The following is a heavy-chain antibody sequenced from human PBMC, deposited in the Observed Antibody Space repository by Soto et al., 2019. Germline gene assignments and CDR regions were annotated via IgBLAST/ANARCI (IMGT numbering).Heavy chain of an antibody. D-gene: IGHD3-3*01. V-gene: IGHV1-8*01. CDR1: GYTFTSYD. CDR3: GRRVFEKSCDFWSGYDVFEI. Sequence: ASVKVSCKASGYTFTSYDINWVRQATGQGLEWMGWMNPNSGNTGYAQKFQGRVTMTRNTSISTAYMELSSLRSGDTAVYYCGRRVFEKSCDFWSGYDVFEIWGKGTRVTVSS. CDR2: MNPNSGNT. J-gene: IGHJ3*02.